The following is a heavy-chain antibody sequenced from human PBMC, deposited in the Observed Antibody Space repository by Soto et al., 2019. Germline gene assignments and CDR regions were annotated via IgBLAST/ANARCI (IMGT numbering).Heavy chain of an antibody. CDR3: ARSRERWFDP. D-gene: IGHD1-26*01. V-gene: IGHV4-31*03. J-gene: IGHJ5*02. Sequence: KPSETLSLTCTVSGGSISSGGYYWSWIRQHPGKGLEWIGYIYYSGSTYYNPSLKSRVTISVDTSKNQFSLKLSSVTAADTAVYYCARSRERWFDPWGQGTRVTVSS. CDR1: GGSISSGGYY. CDR2: IYYSGST.